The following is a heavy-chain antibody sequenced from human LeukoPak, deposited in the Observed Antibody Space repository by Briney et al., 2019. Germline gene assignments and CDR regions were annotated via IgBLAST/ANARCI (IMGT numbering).Heavy chain of an antibody. D-gene: IGHD3-22*01. CDR1: GFTFSDYY. CDR2: ISSSSSTI. V-gene: IGHV3-11*01. Sequence: GGSLRLSCAASGFTFSDYYMSWIRQAPGKGLEWVSYISSSSSTIYYADSVKGRFTISRDNAKNSLYLQMNSLRAEDTAVYYWAREDDSSVFYSPGGQETRATVPS. CDR3: AREDDSSVFYSP. J-gene: IGHJ5*02.